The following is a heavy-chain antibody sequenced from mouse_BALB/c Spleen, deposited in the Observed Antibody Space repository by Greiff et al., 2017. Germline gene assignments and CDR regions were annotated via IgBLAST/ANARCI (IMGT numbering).Heavy chain of an antibody. Sequence: EVKLLESGGGLVKPGGSLKLSCAASGFTFSSYAMSWVRQTPEKRLEWVASISSGGSTYYPDSVKGRFTISRDNARNILYLQMSSLRSEDTDMYYCARRGYYGNYDAMDYWGQGTSVTVSS. CDR3: ARRGYYGNYDAMDY. D-gene: IGHD2-1*01. V-gene: IGHV5-6-5*01. CDR2: ISSGGST. J-gene: IGHJ4*01. CDR1: GFTFSSYA.